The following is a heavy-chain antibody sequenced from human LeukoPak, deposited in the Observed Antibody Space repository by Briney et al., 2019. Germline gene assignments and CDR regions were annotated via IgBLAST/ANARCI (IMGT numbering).Heavy chain of an antibody. D-gene: IGHD4-23*01. CDR3: ARRAGGYSHPYDY. CDR2: IQYDGSKT. V-gene: IGHV3-30*02. J-gene: IGHJ4*02. CDR1: GFTFSSYG. Sequence: GGSLRLSCAASGFTFSSYGMHWVRQTPGKGLEWVAFIQYDGSKTYYTDSVKGRFTISRDISKNTLYLQMSSLRAEDTAVYYCARRAGGYSHPYDYWGQGVLVTVSS.